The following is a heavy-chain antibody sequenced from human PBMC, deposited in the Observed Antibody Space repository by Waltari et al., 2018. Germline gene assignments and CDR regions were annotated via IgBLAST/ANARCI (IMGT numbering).Heavy chain of an antibody. CDR3: ARVSSGWYPLDAFDI. CDR2: INHSGST. J-gene: IGHJ3*02. D-gene: IGHD2-15*01. CDR1: GGSFSGYY. Sequence: QVQLQQWGAGLLKPSETLSLTCAVYGGSFSGYYWSWIRQPPGKGLEWIGEINHSGSTNSNPSLKSRVTISVDTAKNQCTLKLSSVTAADTAVYYCARVSSGWYPLDAFDIWGQGTMVTVSS. V-gene: IGHV4-34*01.